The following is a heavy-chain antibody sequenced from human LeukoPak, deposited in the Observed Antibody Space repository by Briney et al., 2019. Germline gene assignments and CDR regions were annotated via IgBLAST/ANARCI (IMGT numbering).Heavy chain of an antibody. CDR1: GFTFSSYS. Sequence: PGGSLRLSCAASGFTFSSYSMNWVRQAPGKGLEWVSYISSSSSTIYYADSVKGRFTISRDNAKNSLYLQMNSLGAEDTAVYYCASLEGATKDYWGQGTLVTVSS. J-gene: IGHJ4*02. V-gene: IGHV3-48*01. CDR3: ASLEGATKDY. D-gene: IGHD1-26*01. CDR2: ISSSSSTI.